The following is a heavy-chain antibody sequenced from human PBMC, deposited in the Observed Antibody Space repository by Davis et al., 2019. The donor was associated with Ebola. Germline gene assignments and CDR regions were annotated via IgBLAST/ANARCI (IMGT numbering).Heavy chain of an antibody. CDR1: GGSISSYY. CDR3: ARGRGYYGSSLFDP. Sequence: SETLSLTCTVSGGSISSYYWSWIRQPPGKGLEWIGEINHSGSTNYNPSLKSRVTISVDTSKNQFSLKLSSVTAADTAVYYCARGRGYYGSSLFDPWGQGTLVTVSS. CDR2: INHSGST. D-gene: IGHD3-10*01. V-gene: IGHV4-34*01. J-gene: IGHJ5*02.